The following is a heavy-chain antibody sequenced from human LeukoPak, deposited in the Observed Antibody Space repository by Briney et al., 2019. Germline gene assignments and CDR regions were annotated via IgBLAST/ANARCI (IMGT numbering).Heavy chain of an antibody. D-gene: IGHD3-22*01. CDR3: ARTYYYDNSLYGMDV. CDR1: GFTVSSNY. Sequence: GGSLRLSCAASGFTVSSNYMSWVRQAPGKGLEWVSVIYSGGSTYYADSVKGRFTISRDNAKNSLYLQMSSLRDEDTAVYYCARTYYYDNSLYGMDVWGQGTTVTVSS. V-gene: IGHV3-53*01. J-gene: IGHJ6*02. CDR2: IYSGGST.